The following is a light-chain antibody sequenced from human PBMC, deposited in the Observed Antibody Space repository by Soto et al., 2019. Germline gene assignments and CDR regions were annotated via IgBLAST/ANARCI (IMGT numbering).Light chain of an antibody. Sequence: QSALTQSPSASGSPGQSVTISCTGTSSDIGGYNSVSWYQQHPGKAPKVMIYDVTKRPSGVPDRFSGSKSGNTASLTVSALQAEDEADYYCSSYTDTKSLAFGTGTKVTVL. CDR3: SSYTDTKSLA. CDR2: DVT. V-gene: IGLV2-8*01. J-gene: IGLJ1*01. CDR1: SSDIGGYNS.